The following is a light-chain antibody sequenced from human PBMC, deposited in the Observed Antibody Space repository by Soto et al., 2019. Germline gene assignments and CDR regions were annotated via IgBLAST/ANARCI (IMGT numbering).Light chain of an antibody. V-gene: IGLV2-18*02. CDR3: SSYTSSDTYV. J-gene: IGLJ1*01. CDR2: EVS. CDR1: SSDVGGYNH. Sequence: QSALTQPPSVSGSPGQSVTISCTGSSSDVGGYNHVSWYQQPPGTALKLMIFEVSNRPSGVTTRFSGSKSGNTASLTISGLQAEDEADYLCSSYTSSDTYVFGSGTKRTVL.